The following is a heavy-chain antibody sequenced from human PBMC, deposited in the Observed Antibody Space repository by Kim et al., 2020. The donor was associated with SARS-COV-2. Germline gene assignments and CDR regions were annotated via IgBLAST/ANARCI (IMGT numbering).Heavy chain of an antibody. CDR3: ARIWRGEWELSYNWFDP. V-gene: IGHV1-18*04. Sequence: ASVKVSCKASGYTFTSYGISWVRQAPGQGLEWMGWISAYNGNTNYAQKLQGRVTMTTDTSTSTAYMELRSLRSDDTAVYYCARIWRGEWELSYNWFDPWGQGTLVTVSS. CDR2: ISAYNGNT. D-gene: IGHD1-26*01. CDR1: GYTFTSYG. J-gene: IGHJ5*02.